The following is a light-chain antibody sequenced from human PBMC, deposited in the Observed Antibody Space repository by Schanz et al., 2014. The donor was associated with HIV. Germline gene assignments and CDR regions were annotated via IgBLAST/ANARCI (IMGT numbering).Light chain of an antibody. Sequence: QSVLTQPASVSGSPGQSITISCTGTSSDVGGYNYVSWYQQHPGKAPKLMIYDVTNRPSGVSNRFSGSKSGNTASLTISGLQAEDEADYYCSSYTNSSPWVFGGGTKLTVL. CDR3: SSYTNSSPWV. V-gene: IGLV2-14*03. CDR1: SSDVGGYNY. J-gene: IGLJ3*02. CDR2: DVT.